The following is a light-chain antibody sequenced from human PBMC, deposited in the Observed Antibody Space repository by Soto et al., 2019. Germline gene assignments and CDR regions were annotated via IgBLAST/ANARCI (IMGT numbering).Light chain of an antibody. CDR1: QSISSW. CDR2: DAS. J-gene: IGKJ2*01. CDR3: QQDNSYPYT. Sequence: DIQMTQSPSTLSASVGDRVTITCRASQSISSWLAWYQQKPGKAPKLLIYDASSLESGVPSRFSGSGSGTEFTLTIRSLQPDDFATYYCQQDNSYPYTFGQGTKLESK. V-gene: IGKV1-5*01.